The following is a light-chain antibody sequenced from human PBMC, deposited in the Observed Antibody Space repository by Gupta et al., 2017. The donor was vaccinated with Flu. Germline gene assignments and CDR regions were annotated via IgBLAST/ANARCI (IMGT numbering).Light chain of an antibody. CDR1: TGAVTTGYY. CDR3: ILFYAGEDV. Sequence: QTVVTQEPSLTVSPAGTVTLTCASNTGAVTTGYYAKWFQQKPGQAPRALSYTTYNRHSWTPARFSGSLLGGKAALTLSAVEPEDEADYYCILFYAGEDVFGGGTTVTVL. V-gene: IGLV7-43*01. CDR2: TTY. J-gene: IGLJ3*02.